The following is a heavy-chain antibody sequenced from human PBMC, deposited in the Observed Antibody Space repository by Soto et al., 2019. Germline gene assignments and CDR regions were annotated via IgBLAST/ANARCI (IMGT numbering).Heavy chain of an antibody. Sequence: EVQLVESGGGLVQPGGSLRLSCAASGFTFSSYSMNWVRQAPGKGLEWVSYISSSSSTIYYADSVKGRFTISRDNAKNLLYLQMNSLRDEDTAVYYCARDDVAYCGGDCYPDYYYYYGMDVWGQGTTVTVSS. CDR3: ARDDVAYCGGDCYPDYYYYYGMDV. V-gene: IGHV3-48*02. CDR1: GFTFSSYS. J-gene: IGHJ6*02. CDR2: ISSSSSTI. D-gene: IGHD2-21*02.